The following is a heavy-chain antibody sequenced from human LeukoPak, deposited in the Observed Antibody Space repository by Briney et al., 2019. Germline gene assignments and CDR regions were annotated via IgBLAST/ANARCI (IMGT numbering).Heavy chain of an antibody. CDR3: ARTHYDFWGPRGAAGYYYMDV. J-gene: IGHJ6*03. D-gene: IGHD3-3*01. Sequence: GESLKISCKGSGYSFTSYWIGWVRQMPGKGLEWMGIIYPGDSDTRYSPSFQGQVTISADKSISTAYLQWSSLKASDTAMYYCARTHYDFWGPRGAAGYYYMDVWGKGTTVTVSS. CDR2: IYPGDSDT. V-gene: IGHV5-51*01. CDR1: GYSFTSYW.